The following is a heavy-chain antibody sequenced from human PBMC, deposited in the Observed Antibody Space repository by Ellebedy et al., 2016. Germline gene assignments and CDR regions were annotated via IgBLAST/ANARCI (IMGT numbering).Heavy chain of an antibody. Sequence: GGSLRLXXAASGFTFSVYWMSWVRQAPGKGLEWVANIKQDGSNKYYVDSVKGRFTISRDNAKNSLYLQMNSLRAEDTAVYYCGRDLRGYNGFQDYWGQGTLVTVSS. V-gene: IGHV3-7*01. CDR1: GFTFSVYW. D-gene: IGHD5-12*01. J-gene: IGHJ4*02. CDR3: GRDLRGYNGFQDY. CDR2: IKQDGSNK.